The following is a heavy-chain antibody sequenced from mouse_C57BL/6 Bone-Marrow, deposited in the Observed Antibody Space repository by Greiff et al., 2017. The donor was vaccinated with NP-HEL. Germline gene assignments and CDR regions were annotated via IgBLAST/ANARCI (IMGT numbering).Heavy chain of an antibody. D-gene: IGHD2-4*01. CDR1: GYTFTSYW. V-gene: IGHV1-72*01. CDR2: IDPNSGGT. Sequence: QVQLQQSGAELVKPGASVKLSCKASGYTFTSYWMHWVQQRPGRGLEWIGRIDPNSGGTKSNEKFKSKATLTVAKHSSTAYLQLSSLTPEDSAISDCARSRLRRGCGVAYGGRGTRVTVSA. J-gene: IGHJ3*01. CDR3: ARSRLRRGCGVAY.